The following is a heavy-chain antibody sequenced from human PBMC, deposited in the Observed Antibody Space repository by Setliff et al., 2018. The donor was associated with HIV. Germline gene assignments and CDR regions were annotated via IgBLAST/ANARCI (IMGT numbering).Heavy chain of an antibody. CDR1: GYTFTDYF. V-gene: IGHV1-69-2*01. D-gene: IGHD4-4*01. CDR2: IDPQDGET. Sequence: ASVKVSCKASGYTFTDYFIHWILQAPGKGLEWMGRIDPQDGETTFAEKFQGRVTVTADTSTDIAYMELSSLRSDDTAVDYCAAIAYSRPDYWGQGTLVTVSS. CDR3: AAIAYSRPDY. J-gene: IGHJ4*02.